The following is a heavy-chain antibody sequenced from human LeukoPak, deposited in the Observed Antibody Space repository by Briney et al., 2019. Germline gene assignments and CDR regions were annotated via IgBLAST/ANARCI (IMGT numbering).Heavy chain of an antibody. CDR2: IYYGDSDT. V-gene: IGHV5-51*01. J-gene: IGHJ3*02. CDR3: ARHPSTAAGTGVPNAFDI. D-gene: IGHD6-13*01. CDR1: GYSFTSYW. Sequence: GEALKISCKGSGYSFTSYWIGWGRRVPGKGGEGRGSIYYGDSDTRYSPSFQGQVTISADKSISTAYLQWSSLKASDTAMYYCARHPSTAAGTGVPNAFDIWGQGTMVTVSS.